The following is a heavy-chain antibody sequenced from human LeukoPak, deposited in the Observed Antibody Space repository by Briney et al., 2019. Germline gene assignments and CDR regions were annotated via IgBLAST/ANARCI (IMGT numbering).Heavy chain of an antibody. CDR3: ARGAVYGGNAAFDY. Sequence: GGSLRLSCAASGFTFSSYWMSWVRQAPGKGLEWVANIKQDGSEKYYVDSVKGRLTISRDNAKNSLYLQMNSLRAEDTAVYYCARGAVYGGNAAFDYWGQGTLVTVSS. D-gene: IGHD4-23*01. V-gene: IGHV3-7*04. CDR1: GFTFSSYW. J-gene: IGHJ4*02. CDR2: IKQDGSEK.